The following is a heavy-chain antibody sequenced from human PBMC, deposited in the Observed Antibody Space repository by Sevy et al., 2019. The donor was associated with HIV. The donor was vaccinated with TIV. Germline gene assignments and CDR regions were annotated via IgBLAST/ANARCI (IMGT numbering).Heavy chain of an antibody. D-gene: IGHD4-17*01. J-gene: IGHJ4*02. CDR1: GFTFSSYE. CDR2: ISNSGTSM. CDR3: ARDLPPSATTVAHFDC. Sequence: GGSLRLSCVASGFTFSSYEMNWVRQAPGKGLEWVSYISNSGTSMYYSASVKGRFTISRDNARNSLYLQMNSLEAEDTAVYYCARDLPPSATTVAHFDCWGQGTLVTVSS. V-gene: IGHV3-48*03.